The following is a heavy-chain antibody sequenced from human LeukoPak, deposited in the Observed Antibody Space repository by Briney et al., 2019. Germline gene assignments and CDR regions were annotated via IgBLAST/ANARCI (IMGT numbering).Heavy chain of an antibody. Sequence: PGGSLRLSCAASGYTFSNYTRSWVREAPGKGLEWVAVVSHDGSNKDYADSVKGRFTISRDNSKNTLYLQMNSLRAEDTAVYYCANDYSNYYSYGMDVWGQGTTVTVSS. CDR2: VSHDGSNK. D-gene: IGHD6-13*01. J-gene: IGHJ6*02. V-gene: IGHV3-30*18. CDR1: GYTFSNYT. CDR3: ANDYSNYYSYGMDV.